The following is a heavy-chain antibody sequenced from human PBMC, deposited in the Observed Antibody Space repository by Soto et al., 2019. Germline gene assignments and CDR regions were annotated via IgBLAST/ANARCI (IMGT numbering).Heavy chain of an antibody. CDR2: ISSSGSTI. CDR1: GFTFRSYE. V-gene: IGHV3-48*03. Sequence: GSVRSCCAAPGFTFRSYEMNWVRQAPGKGLEWVSYISSSGSTIYYADSVKGRFTISRDNAKNSLYLQMNSLRAEDTAVYYCARDLQFAQLWVGFDYWGQGT. J-gene: IGHJ4*02. D-gene: IGHD5-18*01. CDR3: ARDLQFAQLWVGFDY.